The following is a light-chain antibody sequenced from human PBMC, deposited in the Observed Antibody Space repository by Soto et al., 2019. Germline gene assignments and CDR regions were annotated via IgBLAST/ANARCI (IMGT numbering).Light chain of an antibody. CDR3: QQRSNWPRT. V-gene: IGKV3-11*01. J-gene: IGKJ2*01. CDR2: DAS. Sequence: EIVLTQSPATLSLSPGDRATLSCRASQSVSRYLAWYQQKPGQAPRLLIYDASNRATGIPARFDGSGSGPDFTLTISSLEPEDVAVYYCQQRSNWPRTFGQGTKLETK. CDR1: QSVSRY.